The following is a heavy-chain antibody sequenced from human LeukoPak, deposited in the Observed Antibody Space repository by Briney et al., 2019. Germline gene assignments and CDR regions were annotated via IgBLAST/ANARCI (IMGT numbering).Heavy chain of an antibody. D-gene: IGHD3-3*01. V-gene: IGHV4-59*01. CDR1: GGSISSDY. Sequence: KPSETLSLTCTVSGGSISSDYWNWIRQPPGKGLEWIGYIYYSGSTNYNPSLKSRVTISVDTSKNQFSLKLTSVTAADTAVYYCARRGSDFWSGDKAFDIWGQGTMVTVSS. CDR3: ARRGSDFWSGDKAFDI. J-gene: IGHJ3*02. CDR2: IYYSGST.